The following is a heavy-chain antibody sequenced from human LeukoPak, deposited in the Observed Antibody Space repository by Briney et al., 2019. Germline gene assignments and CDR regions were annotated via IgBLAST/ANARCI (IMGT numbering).Heavy chain of an antibody. CDR3: ARSRYYDFWSGYYGKYYFDY. CDR1: GFTFNSYW. Sequence: GGSLRLSCAASGFTFNSYWMTWVRQAPGKGLEWVANIKQDGSEEYYVDSVKGRFTIARDNAMNSLYLQMNSLRAEDTAVYYCARSRYYDFWSGYYGKYYFDYWGQGTLVTVSS. V-gene: IGHV3-7*01. J-gene: IGHJ4*02. D-gene: IGHD3-3*01. CDR2: IKQDGSEE.